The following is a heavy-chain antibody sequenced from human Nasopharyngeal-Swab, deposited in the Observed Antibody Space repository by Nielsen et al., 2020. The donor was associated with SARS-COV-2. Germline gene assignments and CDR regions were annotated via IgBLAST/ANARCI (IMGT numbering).Heavy chain of an antibody. CDR2: IYYSGST. D-gene: IGHD5-12*01. Sequence: GPLRLSCTVPGGPISSSSYYWGWIRQPPGKGLEWIGSIYYSGSTYYNPSLKSRVTISVDTSKSQFSLKLSSVTAADTAVYYCAIVADYYYYYYYMDVWGKGTTVTVSS. V-gene: IGHV4-39*01. CDR1: GGPISSSSYY. J-gene: IGHJ6*03. CDR3: AIVADYYYYYYYMDV.